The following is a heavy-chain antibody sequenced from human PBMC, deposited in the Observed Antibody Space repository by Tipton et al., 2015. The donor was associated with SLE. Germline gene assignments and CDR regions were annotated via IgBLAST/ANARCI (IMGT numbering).Heavy chain of an antibody. Sequence: GLVKPSQTLSLTCAISGDSISSNSAARNWIRQSPSRGLEWLGRTYYRSKWYNDYAVSVRSRIAINPDTSKNQFSLQLNSVTPEDTAVYYCARAGAGNWFDPWGQGTLVTVSS. CDR1: GDSISSNSAA. CDR2: TYYRSKWYN. V-gene: IGHV6-1*01. D-gene: IGHD6-19*01. CDR3: ARAGAGNWFDP. J-gene: IGHJ5*02.